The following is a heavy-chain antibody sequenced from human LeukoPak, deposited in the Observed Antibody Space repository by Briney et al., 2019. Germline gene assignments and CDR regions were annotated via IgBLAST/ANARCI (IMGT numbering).Heavy chain of an antibody. D-gene: IGHD3-9*01. V-gene: IGHV4-59*08. CDR1: GGSISSYY. J-gene: IGHJ3*02. CDR2: IYYSGST. CDR3: ARHQLRYFPRNAFDI. Sequence: SETLSLTCTVSGGSISSYYWSWIRQPPGKGLEWIGYIYYSGSTNYNPSLKSRVTISVDTSKNQFSLKLSSVTAADTAVYYCARHQLRYFPRNAFDIWGQGTMVTVSS.